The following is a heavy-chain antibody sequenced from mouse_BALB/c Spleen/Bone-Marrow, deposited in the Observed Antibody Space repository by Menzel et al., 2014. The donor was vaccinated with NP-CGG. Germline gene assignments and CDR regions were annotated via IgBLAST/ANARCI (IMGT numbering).Heavy chain of an antibody. V-gene: IGHV1S81*02. Sequence: VQLQQSGAELVKPGASVKLSCKASGYTFTSYWMHWVKQRPGQGLEWIGEINPSNGRTNYNEKFKSKATLTVDKSSSTAYMQLSSLTSEDSAVYYCARRGYAYAMDYWGQGTSVTVSS. J-gene: IGHJ4*01. CDR1: GYTFTSYW. D-gene: IGHD2-14*01. CDR2: INPSNGRT. CDR3: ARRGYAYAMDY.